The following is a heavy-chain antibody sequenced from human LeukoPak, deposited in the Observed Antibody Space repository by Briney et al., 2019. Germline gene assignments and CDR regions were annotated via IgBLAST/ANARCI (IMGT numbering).Heavy chain of an antibody. CDR3: ARERSSSVAWFDP. V-gene: IGHV3-7*01. CDR1: GFTFSSYW. J-gene: IGHJ5*02. Sequence: PGGSLRLSCAASGFTFSSYWMSWVRQAPGKGPEWVANIKQDGSEKYYVDSVKGRFTISRDNAKNSLYLQMNSLRAEDTAVYYCARERSSSVAWFDPWGQGTLVTVSS. D-gene: IGHD6-19*01. CDR2: IKQDGSEK.